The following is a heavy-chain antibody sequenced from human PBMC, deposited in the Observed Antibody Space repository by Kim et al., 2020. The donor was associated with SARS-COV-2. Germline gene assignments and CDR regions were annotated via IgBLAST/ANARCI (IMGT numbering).Heavy chain of an antibody. Sequence: LEGRVTLSVDTSKNQFSLRLSSVTAADTAVYYCARLRFLEWLDPGPKFDPWGQGTLVTVSS. V-gene: IGHV4-59*08. J-gene: IGHJ5*02. D-gene: IGHD3-3*01. CDR3: ARLRFLEWLDPGPKFDP.